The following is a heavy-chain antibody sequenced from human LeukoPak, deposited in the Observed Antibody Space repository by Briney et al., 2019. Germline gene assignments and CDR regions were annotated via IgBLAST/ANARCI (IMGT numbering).Heavy chain of an antibody. J-gene: IGHJ4*02. V-gene: IGHV3-33*08. D-gene: IGHD4-17*01. CDR2: IWYDGSNK. Sequence: GGSLRLSCAASGFTFSSYAMSWVRQAPGKGLEWVAVIWYDGSNKYYADSVKGRFTISRDNSKNTLYLQMNSLRAEDTAVYYCARVLTTTLGGDPLVYGGQGTLVTVSS. CDR3: ARVLTTTLGGDPLVY. CDR1: GFTFSSYA.